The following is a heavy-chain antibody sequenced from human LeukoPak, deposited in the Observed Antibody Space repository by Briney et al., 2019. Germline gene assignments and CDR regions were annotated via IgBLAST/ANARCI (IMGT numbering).Heavy chain of an antibody. CDR1: GFTFSNFG. Sequence: GGSLRLSCAASGFTFSNFGIHWVCQAPGKGLEWVALISYDGSNQYYADSVKGRFTISRDNSKSTLYLQMNSLRPEDTAVYYCAKGYYYDSGGYYQHFDHWGQGTLVTVSS. CDR2: ISYDGSNQ. D-gene: IGHD3-22*01. J-gene: IGHJ4*02. CDR3: AKGYYYDSGGYYQHFDH. V-gene: IGHV3-30*18.